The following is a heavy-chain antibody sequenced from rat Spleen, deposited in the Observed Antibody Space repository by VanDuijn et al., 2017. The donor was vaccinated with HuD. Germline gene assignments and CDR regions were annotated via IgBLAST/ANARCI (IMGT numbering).Heavy chain of an antibody. CDR3: ANAGNWFTY. D-gene: IGHD5-1*01. Sequence: QVRLKESGPGLVQPSQTLSLTCTVSGLSLTSESVSWIRQLPGKGLEWIGGIWSHGGTDYNLAFKSRLIINRDTLKSQVVLKRAGPQAEDTAMYYCANAGNWFTYWGQGTLVTVSS. V-gene: IGHV2-47*01. J-gene: IGHJ3*01. CDR2: IWSHGGT. CDR1: GLSLTSES.